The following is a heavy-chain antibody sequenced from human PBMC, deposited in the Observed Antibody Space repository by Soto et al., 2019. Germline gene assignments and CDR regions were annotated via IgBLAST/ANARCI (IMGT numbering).Heavy chain of an antibody. CDR2: IYYSGST. J-gene: IGHJ4*02. CDR1: GGSISSYY. D-gene: IGHD4-17*01. V-gene: IGHV4-59*01. CDR3: ARVEERYGDYWWALDY. Sequence: SETLSLTCTVSGGSISSYYWSWIRQPPGKGLEWIGYIYYSGSTNYNPSLKSRVTISVDTSKNQFSLKLSSVTAADTAVYYCARVEERYGDYWWALDYWGQGTLVTVSS.